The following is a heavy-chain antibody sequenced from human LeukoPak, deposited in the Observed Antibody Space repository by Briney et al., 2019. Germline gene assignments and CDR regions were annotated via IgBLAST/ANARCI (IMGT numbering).Heavy chain of an antibody. V-gene: IGHV3-23*01. CDR2: ISGSGGST. CDR1: GFTFSSYG. CDR3: AKLQYYDILTGCFDY. J-gene: IGHJ4*02. Sequence: PGGSLRLSCAASGFTFSSYGMSWVRQAPGKGLEWVSAISGSGGSTYYADSVKGRFTISRDNSKNTLYLQMNSLRAEDTAVYYCAKLQYYDILTGCFDYWGQGTLVTVSS. D-gene: IGHD3-9*01.